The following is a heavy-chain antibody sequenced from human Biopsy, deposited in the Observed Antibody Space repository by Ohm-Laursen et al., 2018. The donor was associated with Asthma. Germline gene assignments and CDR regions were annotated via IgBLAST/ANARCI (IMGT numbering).Heavy chain of an antibody. Sequence: SLRLSCAASGFNFTTYAIAWIRQAPGKGLEWVAVISYDGTNKDYADSVKGRFTFSRDNSQNTLSLEMNSLRVEDTAVYYCARDLRSDNWNPWGMDVWGLGTTVTVAS. CDR1: GFNFTTYA. J-gene: IGHJ6*02. CDR2: ISYDGTNK. V-gene: IGHV3-30*03. CDR3: ARDLRSDNWNPWGMDV. D-gene: IGHD1-20*01.